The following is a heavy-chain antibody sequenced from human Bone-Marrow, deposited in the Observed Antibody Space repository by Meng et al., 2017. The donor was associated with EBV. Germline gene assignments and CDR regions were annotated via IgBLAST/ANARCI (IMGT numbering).Heavy chain of an antibody. D-gene: IGHD3-10*01. J-gene: IGHJ4*02. V-gene: IGHV1-69*01. CDR3: ASESGRGYTPDY. CDR1: GGPFRYYA. Sequence: QGQLAQSGAEVKKPGASVKVSCKASGGPFRYYAISWVRQAPGQGLEWLGGFLPRLGAPNYAQKFHGRVKITADESTSTHYMDLSSLRSEDTAIYYCASESGRGYTPDYWGQGTLVTVSS. CDR2: FLPRLGAP.